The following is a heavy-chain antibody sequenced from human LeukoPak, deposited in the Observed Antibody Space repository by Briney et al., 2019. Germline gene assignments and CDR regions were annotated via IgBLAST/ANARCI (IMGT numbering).Heavy chain of an antibody. CDR1: GGSNSTYH. CDR3: ARSIIGTRSTFDY. V-gene: IGHV4-59*08. CDR2: ISYSGST. D-gene: IGHD1/OR15-1a*01. Sequence: SETLSLTRTVSGGSNSTYHWSWIGQPPAKGLDGMGYISYSGSTNYNPSLKSRVTISLDTSKNQLDLKLSSVTAADTAVYYCARSIIGTRSTFDYWGQGTLVTVSS. J-gene: IGHJ4*02.